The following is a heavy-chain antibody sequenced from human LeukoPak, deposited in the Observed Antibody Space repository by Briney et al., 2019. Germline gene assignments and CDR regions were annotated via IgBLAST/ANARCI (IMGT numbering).Heavy chain of an antibody. V-gene: IGHV3-30*18. D-gene: IGHD4-17*01. CDR2: ISYDGSNK. CDR1: GFTFSSYG. J-gene: IGHJ4*02. Sequence: GGSLRLSCAASGFTFSSYGMHWVRQAPGKGLEWVAVISYDGSNKYYADSVKGRFTISRDNSENTLYLQMNSLTVDDTAVYFCAKERQTGDYFTSDYWGQGTLVTVSS. CDR3: AKERQTGDYFTSDY.